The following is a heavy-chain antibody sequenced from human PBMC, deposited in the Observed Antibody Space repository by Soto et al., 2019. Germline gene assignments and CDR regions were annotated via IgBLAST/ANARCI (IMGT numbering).Heavy chain of an antibody. J-gene: IGHJ4*02. CDR3: ATRKHSGSFDY. CDR2: ISVNNGNT. CDR1: DYTFTSYE. V-gene: IGHV1-18*01. Sequence: VQLVQSGAEVKKPGASVKVSCKASDYTFTSYEISWVRQASGQGLEWMGWISVNNGNTNYAQKLQDRVTMTTDTSTSTAYMELRSLRSDDTAIYFCATRKHSGSFDYWGQGTLVTVSS. D-gene: IGHD3-10*01.